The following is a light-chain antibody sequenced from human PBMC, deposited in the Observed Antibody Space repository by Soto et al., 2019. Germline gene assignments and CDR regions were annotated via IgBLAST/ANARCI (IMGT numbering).Light chain of an antibody. CDR1: QSISSY. Sequence: DIQMTQSPSSLSASVGDRVTITCRASQSISSYLNWYQQKPAKAPKLLIYAASSLQSGVPSRFSGSGSGTDVTLKITKVEAEDVGVYYCMQALQTPRTFGQGTRWIS. J-gene: IGKJ1*01. CDR2: AAS. V-gene: IGKV1-39*01. CDR3: MQALQTPRT.